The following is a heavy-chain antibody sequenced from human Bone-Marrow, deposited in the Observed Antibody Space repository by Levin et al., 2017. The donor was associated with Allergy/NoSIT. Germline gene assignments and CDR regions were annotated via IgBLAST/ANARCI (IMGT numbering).Heavy chain of an antibody. J-gene: IGHJ4*02. CDR3: ARDLAVTTGYFDY. V-gene: IGHV4-34*01. CDR2: INHSGST. CDR1: GGSFSGYY. Sequence: PSETLSLTCAVYGGSFSGYYWSWIRQPPGKGLEWIGEINHSGSTNYNPSLKSRVTISVDTSKNQFSLKLSSVTAADTAVYYCARDLAVTTGYFDYWGQGTLVTVSS. D-gene: IGHD4-17*01.